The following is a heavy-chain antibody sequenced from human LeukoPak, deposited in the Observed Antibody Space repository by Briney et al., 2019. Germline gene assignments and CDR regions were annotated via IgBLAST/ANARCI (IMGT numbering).Heavy chain of an antibody. Sequence: PSETLSLTCTVSGGSISSSSYYWGWIRQPPGKGLEWIGSIYYSGSTYYNPSLKSRVTISVDTSKNQFSLKLSSVTAADTAVYYCARGLSGYYYYYMDVWGKGTTVTVSS. CDR2: IYYSGST. V-gene: IGHV4-39*07. J-gene: IGHJ6*03. CDR1: GGSISSSSYY. D-gene: IGHD3-22*01. CDR3: ARGLSGYYYYYMDV.